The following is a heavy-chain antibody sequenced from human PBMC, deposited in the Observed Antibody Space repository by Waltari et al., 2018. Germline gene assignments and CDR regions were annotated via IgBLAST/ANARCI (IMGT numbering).Heavy chain of an antibody. CDR2: IYWNDDK. Sequence: QITLKESGPTLVKPTQTLTLTCTLSGFSLTTSGVGVGWIRQPPGKALEWLALIYWNDDKRYNPSLKSRLTITKETSKNQVVLTMTNMDPVDTATYYCGHDGFGSGWYSIDYWGQGTLVTVSS. D-gene: IGHD6-19*01. CDR3: GHDGFGSGWYSIDY. V-gene: IGHV2-5*01. CDR1: GFSLTTSGVG. J-gene: IGHJ4*02.